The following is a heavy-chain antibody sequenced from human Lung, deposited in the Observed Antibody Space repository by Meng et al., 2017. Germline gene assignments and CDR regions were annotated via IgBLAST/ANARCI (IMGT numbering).Heavy chain of an antibody. J-gene: IGHJ4*02. D-gene: IGHD4-11*01. V-gene: IGHV4-34*01. CDR2: INHSGST. Sequence: QVQLKQLGAGLLKPSGTLSPPCVVSGGSFSDYDWSWIRQPPGKGLEWIGEINHSGSTNYNPSLESRATISVDTSQNNLSLKLSSVTAADSAVYYCARGPTTMAHDFDYWGQGTLVTVSS. CDR3: ARGPTTMAHDFDY. CDR1: GGSFSDYD.